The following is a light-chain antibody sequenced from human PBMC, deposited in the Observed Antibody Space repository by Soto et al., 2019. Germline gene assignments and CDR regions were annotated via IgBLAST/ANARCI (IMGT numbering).Light chain of an antibody. Sequence: DIRMTQSPSSLSASVGDRVTITCRASQTISSSLNWYQQKPGTAPKLLIYTASRLQSGVPSRFSGSGSGTDFTLTISSLQPEDFTTYYCQQSYRTPWTFGQGTKVEIK. CDR3: QQSYRTPWT. J-gene: IGKJ1*01. CDR2: TAS. CDR1: QTISSS. V-gene: IGKV1-39*01.